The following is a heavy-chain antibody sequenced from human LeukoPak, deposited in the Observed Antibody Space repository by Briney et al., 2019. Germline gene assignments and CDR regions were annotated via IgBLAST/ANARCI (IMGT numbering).Heavy chain of an antibody. CDR1: GYSISSGYY. CDR2: IYHSGST. Sequence: SETLSLTCAVSGYSISSGYYWGWIRQPPGKGLEWIGSIYHSGSTYYNPSLKSRVTISVDTSKNQFSLKLSSVTAADTAVYYCARYMVRGVIYPLNDAFDIWGQGTMSPSLQ. D-gene: IGHD3-10*01. J-gene: IGHJ3*02. V-gene: IGHV4-38-2*01. CDR3: ARYMVRGVIYPLNDAFDI.